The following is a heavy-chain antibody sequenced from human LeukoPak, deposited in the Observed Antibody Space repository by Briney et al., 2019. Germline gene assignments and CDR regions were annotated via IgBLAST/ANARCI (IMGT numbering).Heavy chain of an antibody. CDR1: GFTFSSCW. V-gene: IGHV3-7*01. D-gene: IGHD3-3*01. Sequence: GGSLRLFCAACGFTFSSCWMSWVRRARGKGREGVANIKQDGSEKCYVDSVKGRFTISRDNAKNSLYLQMNSLRAEDTAVYYCARDPRGFWSGIYYYYYGMDVWGQGTTVTVSS. CDR3: ARDPRGFWSGIYYYYYGMDV. J-gene: IGHJ6*02. CDR2: IKQDGSEK.